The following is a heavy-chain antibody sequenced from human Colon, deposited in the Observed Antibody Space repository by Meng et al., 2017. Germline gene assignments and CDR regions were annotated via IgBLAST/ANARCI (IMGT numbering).Heavy chain of an antibody. CDR1: GFSLNTDGVA. CDR3: AHGVVASATLGAWFDS. CDR2: IYWDDDA. D-gene: IGHD2-15*01. Sequence: QITLKEFGPTLVKPTQTLTLTCSFSGFSLNTDGVAVGWIRQPPGKAPEWLARIYWDDDARYSPSLKNRLSITQDAAKNQVVLTMTNMESVDTATYFCAHGVVASATLGAWFDSWGQGTLVTVSS. J-gene: IGHJ5*01. V-gene: IGHV2-5*02.